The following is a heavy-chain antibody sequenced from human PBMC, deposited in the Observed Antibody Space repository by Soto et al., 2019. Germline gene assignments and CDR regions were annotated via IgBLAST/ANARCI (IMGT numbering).Heavy chain of an antibody. Sequence: SETLSLTCAVYGGSFSDYFWTWIRQPPGKGLEWIGEINHSGSTNFNPSLKSRVAISADTSRNQFSLRVTSVTAADTAVYYCAGREFASSSFHYYYYAVDVWGLGTTVTVSS. D-gene: IGHD6-6*01. CDR2: INHSGST. CDR3: AGREFASSSFHYYYYAVDV. CDR1: GGSFSDYF. V-gene: IGHV4-34*01. J-gene: IGHJ6*02.